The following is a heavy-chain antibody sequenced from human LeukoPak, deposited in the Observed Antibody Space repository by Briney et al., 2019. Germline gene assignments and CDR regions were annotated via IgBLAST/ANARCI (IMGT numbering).Heavy chain of an antibody. J-gene: IGHJ4*02. CDR3: ARIMFIAARRSYCDY. CDR2: IIPIFGTA. Sequence: SVTVSLKGSGGTFSIYVYSWVWQPPGPGLEWVGMIIPIFGTANYAQKFQSRVTITADASTSTAYMKLSSLRSEDTAVYYCARIMFIAARRSYCDYWGGRALITVAS. D-gene: IGHD6-6*01. CDR1: GGTFSIYV. V-gene: IGHV1-69*15.